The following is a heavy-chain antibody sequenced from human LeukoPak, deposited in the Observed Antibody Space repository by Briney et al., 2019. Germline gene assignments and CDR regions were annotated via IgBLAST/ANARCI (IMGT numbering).Heavy chain of an antibody. CDR1: GFTFTNSW. J-gene: IGHJ4*02. CDR2: IKQDGSTK. CDR3: TRDTDGSLDY. Sequence: GGSLRLSCAASGFTFTNSWMAWVRQAPGKGLEWVANIKQDGSTKHYADSLKGRFTISRDNPKNSLYLQMNSLRADDTAVYYCTRDTDGSLDYWGQGILVTVAS. V-gene: IGHV3-7*01. D-gene: IGHD1-26*01.